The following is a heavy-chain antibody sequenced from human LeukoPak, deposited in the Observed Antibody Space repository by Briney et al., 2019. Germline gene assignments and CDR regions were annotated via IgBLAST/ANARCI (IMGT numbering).Heavy chain of an antibody. Sequence: PGGSLRLSCAVSGFSFSSYGMRWVRQAPGKGLEWVAFIRYDGSNKYYADSVKGRFTISRDNSKNTLYLQMNSLRAEDTAVYYCAKDYSYGSDYWGQGTLVTVSS. CDR1: GFSFSSYG. D-gene: IGHD5-18*01. CDR2: IRYDGSNK. V-gene: IGHV3-30*02. CDR3: AKDYSYGSDY. J-gene: IGHJ4*02.